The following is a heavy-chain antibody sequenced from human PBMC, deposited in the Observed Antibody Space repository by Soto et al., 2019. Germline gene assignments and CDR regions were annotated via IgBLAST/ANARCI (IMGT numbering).Heavy chain of an antibody. D-gene: IGHD3-9*01. CDR3: AKDGTPISVDPEYFQH. V-gene: IGHV3-9*01. CDR1: GFTLDVYA. J-gene: IGHJ1*01. CDR2: ISWNSGSI. Sequence: PGGSLRLSCAASGFTLDVYAVHWFRQAPGKGLEWVSGISWNSGSIGYADSVKGRFTISRDNAKNSLYLQMNSLRAEDTALYYCAKDGTPISVDPEYFQHWGQGTLVTVSS.